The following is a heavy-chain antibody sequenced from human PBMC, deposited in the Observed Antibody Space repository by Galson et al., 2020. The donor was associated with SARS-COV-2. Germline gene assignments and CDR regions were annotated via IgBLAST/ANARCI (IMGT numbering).Heavy chain of an antibody. Sequence: GGSLRLSCAASGFTFSDYWMTWVRQSPGKGLERVANIDRDGIEKNYLDSVKGRFTISRDNAKTSLYLQMNSLRVEDTAIYYCTRETRDGRDSDHWGQGALVTVSS. CDR2: IDRDGIEK. CDR1: GFTFSDYW. CDR3: TRETRDGRDSDH. J-gene: IGHJ4*02. V-gene: IGHV3-7*03.